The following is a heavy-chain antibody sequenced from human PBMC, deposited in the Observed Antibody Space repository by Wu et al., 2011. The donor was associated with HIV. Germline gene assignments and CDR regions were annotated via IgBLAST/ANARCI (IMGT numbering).Heavy chain of an antibody. Sequence: ISYDGSNKYYADSVEGRFTISRDNSKNTLYLQMNSLRAEDTAVYYCARDVSSWYYLDYWGQGTLVTVSS. D-gene: IGHD6-13*01. J-gene: IGHJ4*02. CDR2: ISYDGSNK. CDR3: ARDVSSWYYLDY. V-gene: IGHV3-30-3*01.